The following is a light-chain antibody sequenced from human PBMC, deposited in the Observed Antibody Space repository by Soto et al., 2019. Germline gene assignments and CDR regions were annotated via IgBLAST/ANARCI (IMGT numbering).Light chain of an antibody. J-gene: IGKJ3*01. V-gene: IGKV1D-16*01. CDR2: AAS. Sequence: DIQMTQSPSSLSASVGDRVTMTCRASQGISSWLAWYQQKPEKAPKSLIYAASSMQSGVPSRFSGSGTGTGFTLIYSSLQPEDFAAYYCYQYNSYPFTFGPGTKVDIK. CDR3: YQYNSYPFT. CDR1: QGISSW.